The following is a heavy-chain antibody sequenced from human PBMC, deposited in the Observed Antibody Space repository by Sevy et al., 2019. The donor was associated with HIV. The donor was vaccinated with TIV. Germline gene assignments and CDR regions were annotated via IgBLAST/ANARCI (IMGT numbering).Heavy chain of an antibody. Sequence: GGSLRLSCEASGFTFSNYGMHWVRQAPGKGLEWVAIISHDGSNKYSADSVKGRFTISRDNSKHSLYLQMNSLRPEDKGVYYCAKDISGASSSWSFDYWGQGTLVTVSS. V-gene: IGHV3-30*18. J-gene: IGHJ4*02. CDR3: AKDISGASSSWSFDY. CDR1: GFTFSNYG. D-gene: IGHD6-19*01. CDR2: ISHDGSNK.